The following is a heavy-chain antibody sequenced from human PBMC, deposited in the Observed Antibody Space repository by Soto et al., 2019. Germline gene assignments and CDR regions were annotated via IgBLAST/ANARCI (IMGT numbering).Heavy chain of an antibody. V-gene: IGHV3-23*01. J-gene: IGHJ4*02. CDR1: GFTFVSYT. CDR2: FSSGGNI. D-gene: IGHD3-9*01. Sequence: PGGSLRLSCAASGFTFVSYTMNWVRQAPGKGLEWVSTFSSGGNIYYAASVKGRFTISRDNSKNTLYLQMDSLRAEDTAVYFCATDSRYVRDMYGLDYWGQGRLVTVPS. CDR3: ATDSRYVRDMYGLDY.